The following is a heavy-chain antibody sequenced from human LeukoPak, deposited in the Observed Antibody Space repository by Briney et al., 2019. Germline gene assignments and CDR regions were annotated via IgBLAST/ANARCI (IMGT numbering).Heavy chain of an antibody. V-gene: IGHV4-34*01. Sequence: SETLSLTCAVYGGSFSGYYWSWIRQPPGKGLEWIGEINHSGSTNYNPSLKSRVTISVDTSKNQFSLKLSSVTAADTAVYYCARGDYAVGAFDIWGQGTMVTVSS. J-gene: IGHJ3*02. D-gene: IGHD4/OR15-4a*01. CDR1: GGSFSGYY. CDR2: INHSGST. CDR3: ARGDYAVGAFDI.